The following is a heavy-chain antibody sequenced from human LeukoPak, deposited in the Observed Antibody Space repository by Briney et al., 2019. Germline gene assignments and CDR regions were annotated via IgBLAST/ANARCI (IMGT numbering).Heavy chain of an antibody. CDR1: GFTFDDYA. V-gene: IGHV3-21*01. D-gene: IGHD4-17*01. J-gene: IGHJ4*02. CDR3: ARDDYGGIDY. CDR2: ISSSSSYI. Sequence: GGSLRLSCAASGFTFDDYAMHWVRQAPGKGLEWVSSISSSSSYIYYADSVKGRFTISRDNAKNSLYLQMNSLRAEDTAVYYCARDDYGGIDYWGQGTLVTVSS.